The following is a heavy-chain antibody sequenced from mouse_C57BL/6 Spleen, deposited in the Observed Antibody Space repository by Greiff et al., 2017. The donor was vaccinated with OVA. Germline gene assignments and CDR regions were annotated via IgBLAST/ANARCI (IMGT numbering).Heavy chain of an antibody. Sequence: VQLQQPGAELVMPGASVKLSCKASGYTFTSYWMHWVKQRPGQGLEWIGEIDPSDSYTNYNQKFKGKSTLTVDTYSSPAYMQLSSLTSADSAVDDCARGGRFYFAYWGQGTLVTVSA. CDR1: GYTFTSYW. CDR3: ARGGRFYFAY. CDR2: IDPSDSYT. J-gene: IGHJ3*01. V-gene: IGHV1-69*01. D-gene: IGHD2-1*01.